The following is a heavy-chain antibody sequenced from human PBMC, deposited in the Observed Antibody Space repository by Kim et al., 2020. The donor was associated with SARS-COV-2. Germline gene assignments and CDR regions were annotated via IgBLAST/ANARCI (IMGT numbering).Heavy chain of an antibody. CDR2: INPSGGST. D-gene: IGHD6-13*01. J-gene: IGHJ6*02. V-gene: IGHV1-46*01. Sequence: ASVKVSCKASGYTFTSYYMHWVRQAPGQGLEWMGIINPSGGSTSYAQKFQGRVTMTRDTSTSTVYMVLSSLRSEDTAVYYCARIAAAGTRDSKGNKAYYYYGMDVWGQGTTVTVSS. CDR3: ARIAAAGTRDSKGNKAYYYYGMDV. CDR1: GYTFTSYY.